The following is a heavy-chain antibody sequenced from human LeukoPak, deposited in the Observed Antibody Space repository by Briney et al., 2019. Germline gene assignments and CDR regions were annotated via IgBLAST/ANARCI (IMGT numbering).Heavy chain of an antibody. V-gene: IGHV3-7*01. CDR3: AREGSLAEDY. Sequence: RGSLRLSCAAPGFTLSGYWMSWVRQAPGKGLEWVADINQDGSERHYVESVKGRFTISRDNAKNSLFLQMNSLRAEDTAVYYCAREGSLAEDYWGQGTLVTVSS. D-gene: IGHD6-19*01. J-gene: IGHJ4*02. CDR1: GFTLSGYW. CDR2: INQDGSER.